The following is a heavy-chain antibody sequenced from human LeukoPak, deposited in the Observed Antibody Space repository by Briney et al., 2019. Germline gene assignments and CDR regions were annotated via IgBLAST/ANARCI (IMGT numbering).Heavy chain of an antibody. CDR2: IRHDGSDK. J-gene: IGHJ6*03. V-gene: IGHV3-30*02. D-gene: IGHD6-6*01. Sequence: PGESLRLSCAASGFTFGSYGVHWVRQAPGKGLEWVAFIRHDGSDKYYADSVKGRFTISRDNSKSTLYLQMNNLRAEDTAVYHCARKKSVYRSSSSTYYYMDVWGKGTTVTVSS. CDR1: GFTFGSYG. CDR3: ARKKSVYRSSSSTYYYMDV.